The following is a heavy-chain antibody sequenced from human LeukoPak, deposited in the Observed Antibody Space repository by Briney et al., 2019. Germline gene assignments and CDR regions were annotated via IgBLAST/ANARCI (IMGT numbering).Heavy chain of an antibody. CDR3: ARGRSIYRF. CDR1: GFTFRGYS. Sequence: GGSLRLSCAASGFTFRGYSMSWVRQAPGKGLEWVATIKEDGSDKYYVDSVEGRITISRDNAKNSLFLQMNSLRVDDTAVYFCARGRSIYRFWGQGALVTVSS. CDR2: IKEDGSDK. V-gene: IGHV3-7*01. D-gene: IGHD2-2*01. J-gene: IGHJ4*02.